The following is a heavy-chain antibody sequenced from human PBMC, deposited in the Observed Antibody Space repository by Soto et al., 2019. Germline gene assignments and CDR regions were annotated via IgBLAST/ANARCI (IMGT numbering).Heavy chain of an antibody. Sequence: QVQLVESGGGVVQPGRSLRLSCAASGFTFRTYGVHWVRQAPGKGLEWLAVISNTGINKYYADSVKGRFTISRDNSRDTLFLQMNSLRGEDTAIYYCAKVIRADSTSSNFYYYSGLDVWGQGTTVTVSS. D-gene: IGHD6-6*01. V-gene: IGHV3-30*18. CDR3: AKVIRADSTSSNFYYYSGLDV. CDR2: ISNTGINK. CDR1: GFTFRTYG. J-gene: IGHJ6*02.